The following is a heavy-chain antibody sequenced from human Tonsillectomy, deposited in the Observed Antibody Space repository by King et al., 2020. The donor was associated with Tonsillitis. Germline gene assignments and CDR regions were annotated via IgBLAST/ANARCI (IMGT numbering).Heavy chain of an antibody. V-gene: IGHV5-51*01. CDR2: IYPSDSDT. Sequence: QLVQSGAEVGEPGESLRISCKASGYDFSSHWIGWVRQMSGKGLEWMGIIYPSDSDTRYSPSFQGQVTISVDTTTNTAYLQWSSLKSSDTAIYYCARRPNHMGADYCGQGTLVTVSS. D-gene: IGHD1-14*01. CDR1: GYDFSSHW. J-gene: IGHJ4*02. CDR3: ARRPNHMGADY.